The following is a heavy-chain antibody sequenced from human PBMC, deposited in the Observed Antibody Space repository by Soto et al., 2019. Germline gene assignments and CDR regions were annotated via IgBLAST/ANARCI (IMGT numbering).Heavy chain of an antibody. D-gene: IGHD2-15*01. CDR3: AKTSGGSNYYYYGMDV. CDR2: ISYDGNVK. CDR1: RFYFSAYA. J-gene: IGHJ6*02. V-gene: IGHV3-30-3*02. Sequence: QVQLVESGGGVVQPGRSLSLSCAASRFYFSAYAMHWVRQAPGKGLEWVAVISYDGNVKYYADSVKGRFTISRDNSKDTLYLQMKSPRGEDTAVYYCAKTSGGSNYYYYGMDVWGQGTAVTVSS.